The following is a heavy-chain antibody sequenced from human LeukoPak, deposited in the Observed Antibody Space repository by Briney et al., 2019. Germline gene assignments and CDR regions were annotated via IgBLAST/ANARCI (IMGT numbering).Heavy chain of an antibody. CDR2: ISYDGSNK. CDR3: AGGVVVPAAMPADY. CDR1: GSTFSSYA. Sequence: GGSLRLSCAASGSTFSSYAMHWVRQAPGKGLEWVAVISYDGSNKYYADSVKGRFTISRDNSKNTLYLQMNSLRAEDTAVYYCAGGVVVPAAMPADYWGQGTLVTVSS. D-gene: IGHD2-2*01. J-gene: IGHJ4*02. V-gene: IGHV3-30*04.